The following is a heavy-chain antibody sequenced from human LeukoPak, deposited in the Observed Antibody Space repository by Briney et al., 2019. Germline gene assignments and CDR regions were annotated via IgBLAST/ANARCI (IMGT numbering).Heavy chain of an antibody. D-gene: IGHD3-3*01. CDR2: IDHSGGT. V-gene: IGHV4-4*02. CDR3: ARVDRRITISGFVIIFDY. Sequence: SETLSLTCAVSGGSMSSSNWWSWVRQPPGKGLEWMGEIDHSGGTNYNPSLKSGVSISVDKSKNQFSLKPISVTAADTAVYYCARVDRRITISGFVIIFDYWGQGTLVTVSS. CDR1: GGSMSSSNW. J-gene: IGHJ4*02.